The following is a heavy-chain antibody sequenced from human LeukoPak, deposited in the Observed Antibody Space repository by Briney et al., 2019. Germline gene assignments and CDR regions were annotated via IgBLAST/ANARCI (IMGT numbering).Heavy chain of an antibody. V-gene: IGHV3-30*02. J-gene: IGHJ4*02. CDR3: AKDTKVYYGSRSYDPDY. D-gene: IGHD3-10*01. Sequence: DSVKGRFTISRDNSKNTLYLQMNSLRAEDTAVYYCAKDTKVYYGSRSYDPDYWGQGTLVTVSS.